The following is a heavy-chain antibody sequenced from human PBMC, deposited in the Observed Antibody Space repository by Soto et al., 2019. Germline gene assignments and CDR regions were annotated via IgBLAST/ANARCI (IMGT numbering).Heavy chain of an antibody. Sequence: PTETLSLTCTVAAGSITNYYWSWIRKPPRKGLEWIGYISYTGSTNYNPSLKSRVSFSVDTSKNQFSLRLRSVTAADTAVYYCARYYCSSWFPFDRWGQGTLVTLS. V-gene: IGHV4-59*01. D-gene: IGHD2-2*01. CDR3: ARYYCSSWFPFDR. J-gene: IGHJ4*02. CDR2: ISYTGST. CDR1: AGSITNYY.